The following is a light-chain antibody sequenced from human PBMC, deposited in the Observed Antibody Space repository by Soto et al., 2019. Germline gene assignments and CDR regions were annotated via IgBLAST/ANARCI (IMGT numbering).Light chain of an antibody. CDR2: KAS. CDR3: QQYNDRWT. CDR1: QSISRW. Sequence: DIQMTQSPSTLSASVGDRVTITCRASQSISRWLAWYQQKPGKAPNLLIYKASTLQSGVPSRFSGGGSGTEFTLTISSLQPDDCGTYYCQQYNDRWTLGQGTKVDIK. V-gene: IGKV1-5*03. J-gene: IGKJ1*01.